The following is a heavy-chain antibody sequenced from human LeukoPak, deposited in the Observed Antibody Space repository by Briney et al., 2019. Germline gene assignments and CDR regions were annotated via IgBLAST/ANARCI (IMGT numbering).Heavy chain of an antibody. CDR3: ARDTDTTSHYGRFDP. V-gene: IGHV4-4*07. D-gene: IGHD4-17*01. Sequence: PSETLSLTCTVSGGSISSYYWSWIRQPAGKGLEWIGRIYTSGSTNYNPSLKSRVTMPVDTPKNQFSLKLSSVTAADTAVYYCARDTDTTSHYGRFDPWGQGTLVTVSS. J-gene: IGHJ5*02. CDR2: IYTSGST. CDR1: GGSISSYY.